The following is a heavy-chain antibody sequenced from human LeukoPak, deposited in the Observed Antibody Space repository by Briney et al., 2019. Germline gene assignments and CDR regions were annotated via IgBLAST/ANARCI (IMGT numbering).Heavy chain of an antibody. J-gene: IGHJ4*02. Sequence: GGSLRLSCAASGFTFSSYGMHWVRQAPGKGLEWVAVTWYDGSNKYYADSVKGRFTISRDNYKNTLYLQMNSLRAEDTAVYYCASIAGTTGPFDYWGQGTLVTVSS. CDR2: TWYDGSNK. V-gene: IGHV3-33*01. CDR3: ASIAGTTGPFDY. D-gene: IGHD1-7*01. CDR1: GFTFSSYG.